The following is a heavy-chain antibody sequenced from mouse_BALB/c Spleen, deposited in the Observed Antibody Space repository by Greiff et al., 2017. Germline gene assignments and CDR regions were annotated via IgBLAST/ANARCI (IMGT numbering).Heavy chain of an antibody. CDR3: ARGDDYYAMDY. CDR1: GYTFTSYT. CDR2: INPSSGYT. V-gene: IGHV1-4*02. J-gene: IGHJ4*01. Sequence: QVQLQQSAAELARPGASVKMSCKASGYTFTSYTMHWVKQRPGQGLEWIGYINPSSGYTEYNQKFKDKTTLTADKSSSTAYMQLSSLTSEDSAVYYCARGDDYYAMDYWGQGTSVTVSS.